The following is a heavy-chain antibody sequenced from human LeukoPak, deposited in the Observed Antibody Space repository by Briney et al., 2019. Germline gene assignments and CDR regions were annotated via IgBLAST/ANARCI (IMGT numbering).Heavy chain of an antibody. V-gene: IGHV4-59*01. D-gene: IGHD1-26*01. CDR3: ARDSGSY. CDR1: GGSISSYY. CDR2: IYYSGST. Sequence: SETLSLTCTVSGGSISSYYWSWIRQPPGKGLEWIGYIYYSGSTNYNPSLKSRVTISVDTSKNQFSLKLSSVTAADTAVYYCARDSGSYWGQGTLVTVSS. J-gene: IGHJ4*02.